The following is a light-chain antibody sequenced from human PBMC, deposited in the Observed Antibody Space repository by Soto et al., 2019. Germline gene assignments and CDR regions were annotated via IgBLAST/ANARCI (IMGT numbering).Light chain of an antibody. Sequence: QSVLTQPPSVSAAPGQKVTISCSGSSSNTGNNYVSWYQQLPGTAPKLLIYENDKRPSGIPDRFSGSKSGTSATLGITGLQSGDEDDYYCATWDSSLSAGLFGTGTKLTVL. V-gene: IGLV1-51*02. J-gene: IGLJ1*01. CDR2: END. CDR3: ATWDSSLSAGL. CDR1: SSNTGNNY.